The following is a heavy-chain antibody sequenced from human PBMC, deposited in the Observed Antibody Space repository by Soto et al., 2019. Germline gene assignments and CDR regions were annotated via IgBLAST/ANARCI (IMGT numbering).Heavy chain of an antibody. D-gene: IGHD3-22*01. CDR3: ALRGVVVPLDGQDY. V-gene: IGHV1-8*01. CDR1: GYTFTSYD. Sequence: QVQLVQSGAEVKKPGASVKVSGKASGYTFTSYDINWVRQATGQGLEWMGWMNPNSGNTGYAQKFQGRVTMTRNTSISTAYMELSSLRSEDTAVYYCALRGVVVPLDGQDYWGQGTLVTVSS. CDR2: MNPNSGNT. J-gene: IGHJ4*02.